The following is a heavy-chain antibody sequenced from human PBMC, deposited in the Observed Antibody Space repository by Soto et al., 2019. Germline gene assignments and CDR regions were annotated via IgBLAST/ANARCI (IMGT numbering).Heavy chain of an antibody. CDR2: ISYDGSNK. J-gene: IGHJ3*02. D-gene: IGHD3-10*01. CDR1: GFTFSSYA. CDR3: ARGRVLLWFGELSDASDI. Sequence: QVQLVESGGGVVQPGRSLRLSCAASGFTFSSYAMHWVRQAPGKGLEWVAVISYDGSNKYYADSVKGRFTISRDNSENTLYLQMNSLRAEDTAVYYCARGRVLLWFGELSDASDIRGQGTMVTVSS. V-gene: IGHV3-30-3*01.